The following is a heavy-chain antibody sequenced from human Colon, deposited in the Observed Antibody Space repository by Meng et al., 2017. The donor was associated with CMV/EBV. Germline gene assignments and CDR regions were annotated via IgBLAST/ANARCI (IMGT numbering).Heavy chain of an antibody. D-gene: IGHD3-10*01. J-gene: IGHJ6*02. CDR1: GFTFSDYT. Sequence: GESLKISCAASGFTFSDYTMHWVRQAPGKGLEWVALISWDGKTTFYADSVKGRFAISRDNSKDSLYLQMYGLRGEDTALYYCARGMSSRGSSRIYFYYYGMDVWGQGTTVTVSS. CDR3: ARGMSSRGSSRIYFYYYGMDV. CDR2: ISWDGKTT. V-gene: IGHV3-43*01.